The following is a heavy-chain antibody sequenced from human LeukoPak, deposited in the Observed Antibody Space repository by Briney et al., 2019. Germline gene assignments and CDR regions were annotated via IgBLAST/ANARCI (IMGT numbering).Heavy chain of an antibody. CDR3: AISPGRTMIVVRDSYFDY. Sequence: PGGSLRLSCAASGFTFSSYAMSWVRQAPGKGLEWVSAISGSGGSTYYADPVKGRFTISRDNSKNTLYLQMNSLRAEDTAVYYCAISPGRTMIVVRDSYFDYWGQGTLVTVSS. J-gene: IGHJ4*02. D-gene: IGHD3-22*01. CDR1: GFTFSSYA. CDR2: ISGSGGST. V-gene: IGHV3-23*01.